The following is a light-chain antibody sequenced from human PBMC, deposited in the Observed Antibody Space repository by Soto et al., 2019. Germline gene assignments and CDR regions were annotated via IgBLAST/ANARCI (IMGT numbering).Light chain of an antibody. CDR1: QSISTE. CDR2: SAS. CDR3: QQCHDWPLT. Sequence: EIAMTQSPATLSVSPGERATLSCRASQSISTELAWYQQIPGQPPRLLIYSASTRTTGVPARFTGSGSGSEFTPTISGLQSEDFAIYYCQQCHDWPLTLGQGTRLEI. V-gene: IGKV3-15*01. J-gene: IGKJ2*01.